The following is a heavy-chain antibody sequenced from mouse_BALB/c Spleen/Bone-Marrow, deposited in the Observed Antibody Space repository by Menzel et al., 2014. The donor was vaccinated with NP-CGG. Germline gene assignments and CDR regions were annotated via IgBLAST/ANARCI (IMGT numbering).Heavy chain of an antibody. V-gene: IGHV5-6*01. J-gene: IGHJ2*01. Sequence: EVHLVESGGDLVKPGGSLKLSCAASGFTFCNYGMSWVRQIPDKRLEWVATISSGGTYTFYPDSVKGRFTISRDNTKNTLTLQMTSLKSEDTAMYYCARRRDYDYFDYWGQGTTLTVSS. CDR2: ISSGGTYT. D-gene: IGHD2-4*01. CDR3: ARRRDYDYFDY. CDR1: GFTFCNYG.